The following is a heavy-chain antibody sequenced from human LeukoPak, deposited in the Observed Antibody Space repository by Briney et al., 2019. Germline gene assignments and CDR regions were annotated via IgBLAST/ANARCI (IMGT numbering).Heavy chain of an antibody. CDR2: IYYSGST. V-gene: IGHV4-59*01. D-gene: IGHD6-19*01. Sequence: PSETLSLTCTVSGGSISGYYWSWIRQPPGKGLEWIAYIYYSGSTNYNPSLKSRVTISVDTSNEQFSLKVRSVTAADTAVYYCARLDSSGWYDYWGQGTLVTVSS. CDR1: GGSISGYY. J-gene: IGHJ4*02. CDR3: ARLDSSGWYDY.